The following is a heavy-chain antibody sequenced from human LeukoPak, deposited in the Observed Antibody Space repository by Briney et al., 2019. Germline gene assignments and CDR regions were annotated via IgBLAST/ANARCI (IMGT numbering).Heavy chain of an antibody. J-gene: IGHJ5*02. D-gene: IGHD6-19*01. CDR2: ISDSGGST. Sequence: GGSLRLSCAASGFTFSNYDMSWVRQAPGKGLEWVSSISDSGGSTYYADSVKGRFTISRDNSKNTLYLQMTTLRAADTAVYYCAKDLSRAVAADWFDLWDQGSLVTVSS. CDR3: AKDLSRAVAADWFDL. CDR1: GFTFSNYD. V-gene: IGHV3-23*01.